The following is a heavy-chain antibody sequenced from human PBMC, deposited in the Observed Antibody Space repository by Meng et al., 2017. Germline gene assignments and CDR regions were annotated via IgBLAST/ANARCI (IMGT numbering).Heavy chain of an antibody. D-gene: IGHD3-10*01. J-gene: IGHJ4*02. Sequence: HVQLVQSGSELKNRGASVKVSCKASGYTFTSYAMNWVRQAPGQGLEWMGWINTNTGNPTYAQGFTGRFVFSLDTSVSTAYLQISSLKAEDTAVYYCARDAGITMVRGVIIGYWGQGTLVTVSS. CDR3: ARDAGITMVRGVIIGY. V-gene: IGHV7-4-1*02. CDR2: INTNTGNP. CDR1: GYTFTSYA.